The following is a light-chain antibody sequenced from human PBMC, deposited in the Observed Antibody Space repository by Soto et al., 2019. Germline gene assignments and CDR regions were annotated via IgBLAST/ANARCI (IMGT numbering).Light chain of an antibody. Sequence: DIQMTQAHSILSASVGDRVAITCRASQSISAWVAWYQQKPGKAPKLLIYQASLLESGVPSRFSGSGSGTEFTLTISSLQPDDLATYYCQQYNSSPWTFGQGTKV. CDR1: QSISAW. CDR2: QAS. J-gene: IGKJ1*01. CDR3: QQYNSSPWT. V-gene: IGKV1-5*03.